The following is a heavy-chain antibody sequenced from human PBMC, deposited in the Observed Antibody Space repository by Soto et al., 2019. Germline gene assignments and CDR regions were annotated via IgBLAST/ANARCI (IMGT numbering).Heavy chain of an antibody. V-gene: IGHV3-21*01. CDR1: GFTFSSYS. J-gene: IGHJ3*02. CDR2: ISSSSSYI. D-gene: IGHD5-18*01. Sequence: GSLRLSCAASGFTFSSYSMSWVRQATGKGLEWVSSISSSSSYIYYADSVKGRFTISRDNAKNSLYLQMNSLRAEDTAVYYCARDQPDTAMLDAFDIWGQGTMVT. CDR3: ARDQPDTAMLDAFDI.